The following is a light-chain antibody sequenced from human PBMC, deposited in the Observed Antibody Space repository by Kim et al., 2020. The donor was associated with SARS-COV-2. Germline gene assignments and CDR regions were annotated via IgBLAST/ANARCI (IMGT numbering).Light chain of an antibody. CDR3: QQTNSFPWT. V-gene: IGKV1-12*01. Sequence: DIQMTQSPSSVSTSVGDRVTITCRASQDVSNWLAWYQQKPGKAPKLLIYAASSLQSGVPSNFSGGGYGTEFTLTISSLQPEDFATYYCQQTNSFPWTFGQGTKVDIK. CDR1: QDVSNW. J-gene: IGKJ1*01. CDR2: AAS.